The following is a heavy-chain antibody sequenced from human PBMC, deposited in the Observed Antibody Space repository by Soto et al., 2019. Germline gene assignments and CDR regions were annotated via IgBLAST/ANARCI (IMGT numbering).Heavy chain of an antibody. D-gene: IGHD3-22*01. V-gene: IGHV1-58*01. CDR2: IVVGSGNT. CDR3: AADSNIMIVARFGY. J-gene: IGHJ4*02. Sequence: GASVKVSCKASGFTFTSSAVQWVRQARGQRLEWIGWIVVGSGNTNYAQKFQERVTITRDMSTSTAYMELSSLRSEDTAVYYGAADSNIMIVARFGYWGQGALVTVP. CDR1: GFTFTSSA.